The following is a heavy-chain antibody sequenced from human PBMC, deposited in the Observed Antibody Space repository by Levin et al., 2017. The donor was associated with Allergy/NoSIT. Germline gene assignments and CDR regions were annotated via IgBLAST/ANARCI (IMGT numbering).Heavy chain of an antibody. J-gene: IGHJ4*02. CDR3: AVVPTGWFYFQY. V-gene: IGHV4-39*01. CDR1: GGSISSSSWS. Sequence: SETLSLTCTVSGGSISSSSWSWGWIRQPPGKGLEWIGNIYSTGRANYNPSLKSRLTISVDTSKNQFSLNLSSVTAADTAVYYCAVVPTGWFYFQYWGQGTLVTVSS. CDR2: IYSTGRA. D-gene: IGHD6-19*01.